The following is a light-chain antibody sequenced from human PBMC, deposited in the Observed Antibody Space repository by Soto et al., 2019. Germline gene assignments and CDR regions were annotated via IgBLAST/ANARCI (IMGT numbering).Light chain of an antibody. Sequence: QSVLTQPPSVSGAPGQRVTISCTGSSSNIGAGYDVHWYQQLPGTATKLLIYGNSNRPSGVPDRFSAAKSGTSASLAITGLQAEDEADYYCQSYDSSLSGYVVFGGGTKLTVL. CDR2: GNS. CDR3: QSYDSSLSGYVV. J-gene: IGLJ2*01. CDR1: SSNIGAGYD. V-gene: IGLV1-40*01.